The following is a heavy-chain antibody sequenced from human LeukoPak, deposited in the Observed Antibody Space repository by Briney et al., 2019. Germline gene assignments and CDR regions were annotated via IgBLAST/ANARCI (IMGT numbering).Heavy chain of an antibody. CDR2: ISWNSGSI. CDR1: GFTFDDYA. J-gene: IGHJ4*02. CDR3: AKDMYYDILTGSSDY. Sequence: GGSLRLSYAASGFTFDDYAMHWVRQAPGKGLEWVSGISWNSGSIGYADSVKGRFTISRDNAKNSLYLQMNSLRAEDTALYYCAKDMYYDILTGSSDYWGQGTLVTVSS. V-gene: IGHV3-9*01. D-gene: IGHD3-9*01.